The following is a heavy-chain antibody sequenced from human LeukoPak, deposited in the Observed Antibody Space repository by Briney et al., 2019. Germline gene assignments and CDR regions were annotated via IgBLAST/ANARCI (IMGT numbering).Heavy chain of an antibody. CDR3: ATTVTTGDFDY. CDR2: ISGGGGST. Sequence: GGSLRLSCAASGFTFTSYSMNWVRQAPGKGLEWVSTISGGGGSTYYADSVKGRFTISRDNSKNTLYLQMNSLRAEDTAVYYCATTVTTGDFDYWGQGTLVTVSS. V-gene: IGHV3-23*01. J-gene: IGHJ4*02. CDR1: GFTFTSYS. D-gene: IGHD4-17*01.